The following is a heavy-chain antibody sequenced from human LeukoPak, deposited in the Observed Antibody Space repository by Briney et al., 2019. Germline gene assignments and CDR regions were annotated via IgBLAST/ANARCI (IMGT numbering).Heavy chain of an antibody. Sequence: SETLSLTCTVSGGSISSSSYYWGWIRQPPGKGLEWIGSIYYSGSTYYNPSLKSRVTISVDTSKNQFSLKLSSVTAADTAVYYCARVMSDYVWGSYRYTPNWFDPWGQGTLVTVSS. J-gene: IGHJ5*02. D-gene: IGHD3-16*02. V-gene: IGHV4-39*07. CDR1: GGSISSSSYY. CDR3: ARVMSDYVWGSYRYTPNWFDP. CDR2: IYYSGST.